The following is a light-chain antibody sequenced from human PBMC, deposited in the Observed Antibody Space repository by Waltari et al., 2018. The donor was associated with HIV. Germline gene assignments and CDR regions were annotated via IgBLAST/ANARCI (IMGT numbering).Light chain of an antibody. CDR2: QDS. J-gene: IGLJ2*01. CDR3: QAWDSSTVV. Sequence: YELTQPPSVSVSPGQTASITRSGYKLGDKYACWYQQKPGQSPVLVIYQDSKRPSGIPERFSGSNSGNTATLTISGTQAMDEADYYCQAWDSSTVVFGGGTKLTVL. CDR1: KLGDKY. V-gene: IGLV3-1*01.